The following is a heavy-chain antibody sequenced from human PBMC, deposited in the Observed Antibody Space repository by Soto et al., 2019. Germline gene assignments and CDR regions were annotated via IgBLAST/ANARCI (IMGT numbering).Heavy chain of an antibody. V-gene: IGHV4-59*01. D-gene: IGHD2-2*01. Sequence: SETLSLTCTVSGGSISSYYWSWIRQPPGKGLEWIGYIYYSGSTNYNPSLKSRVTISVDTSKNQFSLKLSSVTAADTAVYYCARGGGCSSTSCRRNWFDPWGQGTLVTVSS. CDR1: GGSISSYY. CDR2: IYYSGST. CDR3: ARGGGCSSTSCRRNWFDP. J-gene: IGHJ5*02.